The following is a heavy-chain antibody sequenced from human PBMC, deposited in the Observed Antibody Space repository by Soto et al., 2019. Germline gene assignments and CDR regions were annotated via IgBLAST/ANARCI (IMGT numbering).Heavy chain of an antibody. Sequence: QVQLQESGPGLVKPSETLSLTCTVSGASISSYYWSWIRQPPGKGLDWIGYIHYSGSINYNPSLKSRVIISIDTSKNQFSLNLSSVTAADTAVYYCARHSQNGPPLWFGELLSWGQGTLVTVSS. J-gene: IGHJ4*02. CDR1: GASISSYY. CDR3: ARHSQNGPPLWFGELLS. D-gene: IGHD3-10*01. CDR2: IHYSGSI. V-gene: IGHV4-59*01.